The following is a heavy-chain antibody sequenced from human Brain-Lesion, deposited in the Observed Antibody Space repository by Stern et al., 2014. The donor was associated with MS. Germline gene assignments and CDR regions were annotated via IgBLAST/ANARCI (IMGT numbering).Heavy chain of an antibody. CDR3: ARVTEFLRFFYPDY. CDR2: ISYSGNS. Sequence: VQLVESGPGLVKPSQTLSLTCTVSGGAVSSGDRYWSWIRQHPEKGLEWNGYISYSGNSYYNPSLESRVTISMDRSKNQFSLKLRSVTAADTAVYYCARVTEFLRFFYPDYWGQGIRVTVSS. V-gene: IGHV4-31*03. CDR1: GGAVSSGDRY. D-gene: IGHD3-3*01. J-gene: IGHJ4*02.